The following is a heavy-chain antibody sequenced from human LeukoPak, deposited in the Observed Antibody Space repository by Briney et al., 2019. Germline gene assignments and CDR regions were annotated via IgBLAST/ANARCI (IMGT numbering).Heavy chain of an antibody. CDR1: GFTFSSYW. Sequence: GGSLRLSCAASGFTFSSYWMSWVRQAPGKGLEWVANIKQDGSEKYYVDSVKGRFTISRDNAKNSLYLQMNSLRAEDTAVYYCAGAPGYSSSWYAFDYWGQGTLVTVSS. CDR2: IKQDGSEK. V-gene: IGHV3-7*01. D-gene: IGHD6-13*01. CDR3: AGAPGYSSSWYAFDY. J-gene: IGHJ4*02.